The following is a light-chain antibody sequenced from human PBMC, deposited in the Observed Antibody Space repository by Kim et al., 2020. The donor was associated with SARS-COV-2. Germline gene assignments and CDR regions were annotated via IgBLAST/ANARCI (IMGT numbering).Light chain of an antibody. CDR2: EVS. CDR1: SSDVGSYNL. V-gene: IGLV2-23*02. Sequence: GKSITISCSGTSSDVGSYNLVSWYQQHPGTAPKLMIYEVSKRPSGVSNRFSGSKSGNTASLTISGLQAEDEADYYCCSYAGSSTLVFGGGTQLTVL. J-gene: IGLJ2*01. CDR3: CSYAGSSTLV.